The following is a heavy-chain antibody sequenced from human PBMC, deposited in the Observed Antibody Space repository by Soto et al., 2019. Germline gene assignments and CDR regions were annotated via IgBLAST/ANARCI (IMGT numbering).Heavy chain of an antibody. CDR2: IYSGGST. CDR3: ARDQGYSHY. D-gene: IGHD5-18*01. J-gene: IGHJ4*02. V-gene: IGHV3-66*01. Sequence: EVQLVESGGGLVQPGGSLRLSCADSRFTVSSNYMSWVRQAPGKGLEWVSVIYSGGSTYYADSVKGRFTISRDNSKNTLYLHMSSLRAEDTAVYYCARDQGYSHYWGQGTLVTVSS. CDR1: RFTVSSNY.